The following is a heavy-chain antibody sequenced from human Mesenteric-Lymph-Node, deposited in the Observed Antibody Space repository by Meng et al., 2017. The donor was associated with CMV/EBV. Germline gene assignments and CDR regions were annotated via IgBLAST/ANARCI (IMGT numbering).Heavy chain of an antibody. CDR1: GFTFSSYE. J-gene: IGHJ6*02. CDR2: ISSSGSTI. CDR3: AKNFRSGYINSHYYGMDV. Sequence: GGSLRLSCAASGFTFSSYEMNWVRQAPGKGLEWVSYISSSGSTIYYADSVKGRFTISRDNAKNSLYLQMNSLRAEDTAVYYCAKNFRSGYINSHYYGMDVWGQGTTVTVSS. D-gene: IGHD6-25*01. V-gene: IGHV3-48*03.